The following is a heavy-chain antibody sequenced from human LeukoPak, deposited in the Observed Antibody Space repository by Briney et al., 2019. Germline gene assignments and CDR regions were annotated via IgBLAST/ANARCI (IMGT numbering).Heavy chain of an antibody. CDR2: ISGSGGST. D-gene: IGHD6-6*01. CDR1: GLTFSNYA. J-gene: IGHJ3*02. V-gene: IGHV3-23*01. Sequence: GGSLRLSCAASGLTFSNYAMSWVRQAPGKGLEWVSGISGSGGSTYYADSVKGRFTISRDNSKNTLYLQTNSLRAEDTAVYYCAKDRQYSSSSEAFDIWGQVTMVTVSS. CDR3: AKDRQYSSSSEAFDI.